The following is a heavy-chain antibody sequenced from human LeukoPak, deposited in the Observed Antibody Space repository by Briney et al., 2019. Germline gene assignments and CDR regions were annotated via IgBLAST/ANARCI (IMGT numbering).Heavy chain of an antibody. J-gene: IGHJ4*02. CDR3: ARGRSVRIAAAGTLFRY. Sequence: PSETPSLTCTVSGGSISTYYWNCIRLPPGKGLEWTGLISYSGSTNYNPSLKSRVTISVDTSKNQFSLKLSSVTAADTAVYYCARGRSVRIAAAGTLFRYWGQGTLVTVSS. CDR2: ISYSGST. D-gene: IGHD6-13*01. V-gene: IGHV4-59*12. CDR1: GGSISTYY.